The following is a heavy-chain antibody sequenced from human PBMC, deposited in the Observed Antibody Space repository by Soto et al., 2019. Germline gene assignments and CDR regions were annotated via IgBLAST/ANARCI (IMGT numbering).Heavy chain of an antibody. J-gene: IGHJ4*02. CDR2: IYYSGST. V-gene: IGHV4-59*01. CDR1: GGSISSYY. D-gene: IGHD3-22*01. CDR3: ASSWKDYYDSMIFDY. Sequence: SETLSLTCTVSGGSISSYYWSWIRQPPGKGLEWIGYIYYSGSTNYNPSLKSRVTISVDTSKNQFSLKLSSVTAADTAVYYCASSWKDYYDSMIFDYWGQGTLVTVSS.